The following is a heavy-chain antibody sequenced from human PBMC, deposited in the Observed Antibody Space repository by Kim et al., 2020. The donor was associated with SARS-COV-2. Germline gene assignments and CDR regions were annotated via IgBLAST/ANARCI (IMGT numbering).Heavy chain of an antibody. V-gene: IGHV1-46*01. CDR1: GYTFSDYH. Sequence: ASVKVSCKASGYTFSDYHMHWVRQAPGQGLEWMGIIKTSGAYTIYAQRFQGRVTMTRDTSTYTVYMELSSLRSEDTAVYYCARGRDNSYWFDPWGQGTLVTVSS. CDR2: IKTSGAYT. D-gene: IGHD4-4*01. CDR3: ARGRDNSYWFDP. J-gene: IGHJ5*02.